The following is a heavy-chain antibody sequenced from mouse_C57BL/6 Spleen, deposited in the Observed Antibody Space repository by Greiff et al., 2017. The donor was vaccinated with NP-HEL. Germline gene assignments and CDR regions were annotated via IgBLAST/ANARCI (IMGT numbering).Heavy chain of an antibody. CDR2: IWWDDDK. D-gene: IGHD1-1*01. J-gene: IGHJ2*01. Sequence: QVTLKVCGPGILQPSQTLSLTCSFSGFSLSTFGMGVGWIRQPSGKGLEWLAHIWWDDDKYYNPALKRRLTISKDTSKNQVFLKIAKVDTADTATYYCARSYGSSRNYFDYWGQGTTLTVSS. CDR3: ARSYGSSRNYFDY. CDR1: GFSLSTFGMG. V-gene: IGHV8-8*01.